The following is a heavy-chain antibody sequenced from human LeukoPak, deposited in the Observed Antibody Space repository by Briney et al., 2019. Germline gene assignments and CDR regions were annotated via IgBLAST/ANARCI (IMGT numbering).Heavy chain of an antibody. CDR1: GYTFTSYA. D-gene: IGHD3-16*01. Sequence: ASVKVSCKASGYTFTSYAMHWVRQAPGQRLEWMGWINAGNGNTKYSQKFQGRVTMTRDTSTSTVYMELSSLRSEDTAVYYCARGGLRAPFDYWGQGTLVTVSS. CDR2: INAGNGNT. CDR3: ARGGLRAPFDY. J-gene: IGHJ4*02. V-gene: IGHV1-3*01.